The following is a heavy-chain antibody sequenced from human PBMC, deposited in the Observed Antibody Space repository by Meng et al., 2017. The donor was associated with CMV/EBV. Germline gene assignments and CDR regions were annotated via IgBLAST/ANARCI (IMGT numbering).Heavy chain of an antibody. Sequence: SFSGYYWSWIRQPPGKGLEWIGEINHSGSTNYNPSLKSRVTISVDTSKNQFSLKLSSVTAADTAVYYCARGQEVVVVPAARTSGFDPWGQGTLVTVSS. J-gene: IGHJ5*02. CDR3: ARGQEVVVVPAARTSGFDP. V-gene: IGHV4-34*01. D-gene: IGHD2-2*01. CDR1: SFSGYY. CDR2: INHSGST.